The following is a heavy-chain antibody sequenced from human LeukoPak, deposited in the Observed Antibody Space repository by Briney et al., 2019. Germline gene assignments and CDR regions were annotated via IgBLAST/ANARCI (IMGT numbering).Heavy chain of an antibody. CDR1: GYTFTGYY. CDR2: INPNSGGT. Sequence: ASVKVSCKASGYTFTGYYMHWVRQAPGQGLEWMGWINPNSGGTNYAQKFQGRATMTRDTSISTAYMELSRLRSDDTAVYYCARDSLAYCGGDCYPDYWGQGTLVTVSS. V-gene: IGHV1-2*02. D-gene: IGHD2-21*02. CDR3: ARDSLAYCGGDCYPDY. J-gene: IGHJ4*02.